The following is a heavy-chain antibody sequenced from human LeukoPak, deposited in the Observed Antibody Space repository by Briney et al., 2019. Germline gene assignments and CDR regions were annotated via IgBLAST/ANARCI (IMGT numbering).Heavy chain of an antibody. D-gene: IGHD1-1*01. CDR1: GFSISSGYY. V-gene: IGHV4-38-2*02. CDR3: AREAERRIVN. Sequence: SETLSLTCVVSGFSISSGYYWGWIRQPPGKGLEWIANIHVSGTTFYNSSLNSRVAISIDTSKNQSSLKLSSVTAADTAVYFCAREAERRIVNWGRGTPVTVSS. J-gene: IGHJ4*02. CDR2: IHVSGTT.